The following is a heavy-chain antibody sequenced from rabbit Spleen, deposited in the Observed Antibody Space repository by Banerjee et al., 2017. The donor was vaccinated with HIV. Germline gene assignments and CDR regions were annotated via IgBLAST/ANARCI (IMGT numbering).Heavy chain of an antibody. CDR3: ARDYDGVGAAASRLTL. D-gene: IGHD4-2*01. CDR2: INAITGRA. V-gene: IGHV1S45*01. J-gene: IGHJ6*01. CDR1: GFSFSDKAV. Sequence: QEQLVESGGGLVQPEGSLTLTCKASGFSFSDKAVMCWVRQAPGKGLEWIACINAITGRAVYASWAKGRFTFSKTSSTTVTLQMTSLTAADTATYFCARDYDGVGAAASRLTLWGPGTLVTVS.